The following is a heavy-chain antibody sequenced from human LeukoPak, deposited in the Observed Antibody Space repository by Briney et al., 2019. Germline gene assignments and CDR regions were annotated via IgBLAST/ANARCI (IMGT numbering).Heavy chain of an antibody. J-gene: IGHJ6*03. CDR2: IYHSGST. V-gene: IGHV4-38-2*02. Sequence: SETLSLTCTVSGYSISSGYYWGWIRQPPGKGLEWIGSIYHSGSTYYNPSLKSRVTISVDTSKNQFSLKLSSVTAADTAVYYCARGAPRGIYDFWSGRTFYYMDVWGKGTTVTVSS. CDR3: ARGAPRGIYDFWSGRTFYYMDV. CDR1: GYSISSGYY. D-gene: IGHD3-3*01.